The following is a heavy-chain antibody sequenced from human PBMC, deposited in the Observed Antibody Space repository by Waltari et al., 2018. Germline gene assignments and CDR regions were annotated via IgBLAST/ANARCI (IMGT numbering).Heavy chain of an antibody. D-gene: IGHD2-15*01. CDR2: TYCRFKCYN. CDR1: GASLSRNGVA. Sequence: QVQLQQSGPELVKPSQTLSLTCDISGASLSRNGVAWNWIRQSPSRGLEWLGSTYCRFKCYNDYAVSVKSRITIKPDTSKNQFSLQLNSVTPDDTALYYCARGRNSGFDYWGQGTLVTVSA. J-gene: IGHJ4*02. CDR3: ARGRNSGFDY. V-gene: IGHV6-1*01.